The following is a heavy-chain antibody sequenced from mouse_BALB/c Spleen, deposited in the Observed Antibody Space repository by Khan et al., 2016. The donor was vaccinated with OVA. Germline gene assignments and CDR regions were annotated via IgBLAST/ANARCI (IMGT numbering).Heavy chain of an antibody. CDR2: INPSSGYT. CDR3: ASEGAYYENDGWFAY. CDR1: GYTFTSYT. D-gene: IGHD2-4*01. J-gene: IGHJ3*01. V-gene: IGHV1-4*01. Sequence: QVQLKESGAELARPGASVKMSCKASGYTFTSYTMHWVKQRPGQGLEWIGYINPSSGYTNYNQKFKDKATLTADKSSSTAYMQLSSLTSEDSAVYYWASEGAYYENDGWFAYGGQGTLVTVSA.